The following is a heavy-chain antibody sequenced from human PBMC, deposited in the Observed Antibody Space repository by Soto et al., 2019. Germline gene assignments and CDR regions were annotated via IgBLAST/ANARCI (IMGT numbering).Heavy chain of an antibody. CDR3: ARAGENYGSGTFSPPLRYYFNS. J-gene: IGHJ4*02. CDR2: INPSGGRT. CDR1: GYTFTTHY. D-gene: IGHD3-10*01. V-gene: IGHV1-46*01. Sequence: QVQLVQSGTEVKKPGASVNVSCKASGYTFTTHYMHWVRQAPGQGLEWMGIINPSGGRTTYALKFQGRVTMTSDTSTNTVYVELTSLRSEDTAIYFCARAGENYGSGTFSPPLRYYFNSWGQGTRVTVSS.